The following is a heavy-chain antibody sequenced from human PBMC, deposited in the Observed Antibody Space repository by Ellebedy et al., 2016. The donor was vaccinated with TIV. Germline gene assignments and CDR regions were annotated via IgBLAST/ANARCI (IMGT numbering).Heavy chain of an antibody. J-gene: IGHJ4*02. V-gene: IGHV3-72*01. CDR1: GFTFGDHY. D-gene: IGHD1-20*01. CDR3: ARGASNSITRDF. Sequence: PGGSLRLSCAASGFTFGDHYMDWVSQAPGKGLEWVGFIRSKAYGGTTEYAASVKGRFTISRDDSKNSLYLQMNSLKTEDTAVYYCARGASNSITRDFWGPGTLVTVSS. CDR2: IRSKAYGGTT.